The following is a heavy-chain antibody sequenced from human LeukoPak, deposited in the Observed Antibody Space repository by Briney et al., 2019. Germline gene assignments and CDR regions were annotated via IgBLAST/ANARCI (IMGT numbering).Heavy chain of an antibody. V-gene: IGHV3-13*01. D-gene: IGHD3-10*01. CDR1: GFTFSSYD. CDR2: IGTAGDT. Sequence: PGGSLRLSCAASGFTFSSYDMHWVRQATGKGLEWVSAIGTAGDTYYPGSVKGRFTISRENAKNSLYLQMNSLRAGDTAVYYCARSTGSYYKNYYGMDVWGQGTTVTVSS. CDR3: ARSTGSYYKNYYGMDV. J-gene: IGHJ6*02.